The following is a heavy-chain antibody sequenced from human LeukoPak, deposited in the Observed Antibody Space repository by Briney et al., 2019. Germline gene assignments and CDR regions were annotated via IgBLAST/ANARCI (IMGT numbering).Heavy chain of an antibody. CDR1: GYTFTNYG. CDR2: INTNNGNT. D-gene: IGHD1-26*01. CDR3: ARVFSLSGSYGPDY. J-gene: IGHJ4*02. V-gene: IGHV1-18*01. Sequence: ASVKVSCKASGYTFTNYGISWVRQAPGQGLEWMGWINTNNGNTNLAQKLQGRVTMTRDTSTSTAYMELRSLRSDDTAVYYCARVFSLSGSYGPDYWGQGTLVTVSS.